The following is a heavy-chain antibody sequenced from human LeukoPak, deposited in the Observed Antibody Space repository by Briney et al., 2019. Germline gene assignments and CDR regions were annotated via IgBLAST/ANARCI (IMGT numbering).Heavy chain of an antibody. CDR2: IIPIFGTA. CDR3: ARDFGLGYCSGGSCTDNAFDI. D-gene: IGHD2-15*01. CDR1: GGTFSSYA. Sequence: SVKVSCKASGGTFSSYAISWVRQAPGQGLEWMGGIIPIFGTANYAQKFQGRVTITTDESTSTAYMELSSLRSEDTAVYHCARDFGLGYCSGGSCTDNAFDIWGQGTMVTVSS. V-gene: IGHV1-69*05. J-gene: IGHJ3*02.